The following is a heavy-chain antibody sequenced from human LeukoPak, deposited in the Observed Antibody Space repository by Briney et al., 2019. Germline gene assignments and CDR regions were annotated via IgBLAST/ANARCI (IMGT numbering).Heavy chain of an antibody. J-gene: IGHJ4*02. CDR1: GFTFSNYW. V-gene: IGHV3-74*01. D-gene: IGHD3-9*01. CDR2: INSDGINT. Sequence: QPGGFLRLSCAASGFTFSNYWMHWVRQAPGKWLVWVSRINSDGINTSYADSVKGRFTISRDNAKTSLYLQMNSLRAEDMALYYCAKGPDYDILTPIDYWGQGTLVTVSS. CDR3: AKGPDYDILTPIDY.